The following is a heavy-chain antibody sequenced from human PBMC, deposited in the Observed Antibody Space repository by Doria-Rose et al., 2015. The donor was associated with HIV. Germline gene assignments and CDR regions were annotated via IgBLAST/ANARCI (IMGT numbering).Heavy chain of an antibody. D-gene: IGHD6-13*01. CDR3: ARIKSSRWYHKYYFDF. Sequence: QITLKESGPVLVKPTETLTLTCTVSGVSLSSPGMGVSWIRQPPGKALEWLANIVSDDERSYKTSLKSRLTISSSTSKSQVVLTMTDMDPVDTATYYCARIKSSRWYHKYYFDFWGQGTLVIVSA. CDR2: IVSDDER. V-gene: IGHV2-26*01. CDR1: GVSLSSPGMG. J-gene: IGHJ4*02.